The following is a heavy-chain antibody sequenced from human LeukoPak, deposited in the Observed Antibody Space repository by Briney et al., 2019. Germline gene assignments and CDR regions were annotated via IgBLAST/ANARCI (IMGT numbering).Heavy chain of an antibody. V-gene: IGHV4-30-4*01. CDR3: ARYSPGAGDAFDI. CDR2: IYYSGST. CDR1: GGSISSGDYY. D-gene: IGHD1-26*01. J-gene: IGHJ3*02. Sequence: PSQTLSLTCTVSGGSISSGDYYWSWIRQPPGKGLEWIGYIYYSGSTYYNPSLRSRVTIPVDTSKNQFSLKLSSVTAADTAVHYCARYSPGAGDAFDIWGQGTMVTVSS.